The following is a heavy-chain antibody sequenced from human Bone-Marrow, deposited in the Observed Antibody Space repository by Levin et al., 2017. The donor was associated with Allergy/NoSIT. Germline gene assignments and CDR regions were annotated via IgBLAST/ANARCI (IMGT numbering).Heavy chain of an antibody. D-gene: IGHD3-10*01. CDR1: GFTVSSSY. V-gene: IGHV3-66*02. CDR3: ARAGSGSSPFDY. J-gene: IGHJ4*02. Sequence: GASVKVSCAGSGFTVSSSYMSWVRQAPGKGLEWVSGIYSGGSTYYADSVKGRFAISRDNSKNTVYLQMNSLRPEDTAVYYCARAGSGSSPFDYWGQGTLVTVSS. CDR2: IYSGGST.